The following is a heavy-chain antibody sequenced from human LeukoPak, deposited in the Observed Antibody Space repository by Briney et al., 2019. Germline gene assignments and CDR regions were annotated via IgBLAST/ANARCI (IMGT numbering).Heavy chain of an antibody. CDR3: ARDGVRYSGYDTYYFDY. CDR1: GFTFSSYA. Sequence: PGGSLRLSCAASGFTFSSYAMHWVRQAPGNGLEGVAVISYDGSNKYYVDSVKGRFTISRDNSKNTLYLQMNSLRAEDTAVYYCARDGVRYSGYDTYYFDYWGQGTLVTVSS. CDR2: ISYDGSNK. V-gene: IGHV3-30*04. J-gene: IGHJ4*02. D-gene: IGHD5-12*01.